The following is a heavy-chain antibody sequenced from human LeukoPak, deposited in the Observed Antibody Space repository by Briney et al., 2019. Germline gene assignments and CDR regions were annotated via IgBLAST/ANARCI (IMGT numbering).Heavy chain of an antibody. Sequence: PGGSLRLSCAASGLTFSNYAMNWVRQAPGKGLEWVSGISGSGGTTYYADSVKGRFTISRDNSKNTLYLQMNTLRAEDTAVYYCSKSYDSSAYPLYRFDYWGQGTLVTVSS. V-gene: IGHV3-23*01. J-gene: IGHJ4*02. CDR2: ISGSGGTT. CDR1: GLTFSNYA. D-gene: IGHD3-22*01. CDR3: SKSYDSSAYPLYRFDY.